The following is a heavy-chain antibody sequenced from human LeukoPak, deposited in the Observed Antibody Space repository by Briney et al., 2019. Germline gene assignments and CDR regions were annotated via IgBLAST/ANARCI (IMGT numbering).Heavy chain of an antibody. CDR2: ISSSGGNT. CDR3: AKDRYAYYDSSGLYSTGRYYFDY. V-gene: IGHV3-23*01. CDR1: GFTFSSYS. D-gene: IGHD3-22*01. J-gene: IGHJ4*02. Sequence: GGSLRLSCAASGFTFSSYSMSWVRQAPGKGLEWVSAISSSGGNTCYADSVKGRFTISRGNSKNTLYLQMNSLRPEDTAVYYCAKDRYAYYDSSGLYSTGRYYFDYWGQGTLVTVSS.